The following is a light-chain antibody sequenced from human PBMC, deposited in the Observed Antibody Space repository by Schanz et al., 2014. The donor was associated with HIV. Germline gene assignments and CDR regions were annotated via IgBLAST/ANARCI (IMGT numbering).Light chain of an antibody. J-gene: IGLJ2*01. CDR3: SSYAGSNNLV. Sequence: QSALTQPPSASGSPGQSVTISCTGTSSDVGDYNYLSWYQQHPGKAPKLIIHEVSKRPSGVPDRFSGSKSGNTASLTVSGLQAEDEADYYCSSYAGSNNLVFGGGTKLTVL. CDR1: SSDVGDYNY. CDR2: EVS. V-gene: IGLV2-8*01.